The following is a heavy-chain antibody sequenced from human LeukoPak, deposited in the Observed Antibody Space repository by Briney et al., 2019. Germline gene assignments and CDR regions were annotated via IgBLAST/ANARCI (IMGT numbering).Heavy chain of an antibody. D-gene: IGHD2-21*02. Sequence: GDSLKISCQASGYIFTSYFISGVRQTPGQGLEWMGMINPVDSDTTYTPSLQGHVTISADKSISTAYLQWSSLKAPDTAMYYCAGPGVYCGGDCYPDFDYWGQGTLATVTS. CDR1: GYIFTSYF. V-gene: IGHV5-51*01. CDR2: INPVDSDT. J-gene: IGHJ4*02. CDR3: AGPGVYCGGDCYPDFDY.